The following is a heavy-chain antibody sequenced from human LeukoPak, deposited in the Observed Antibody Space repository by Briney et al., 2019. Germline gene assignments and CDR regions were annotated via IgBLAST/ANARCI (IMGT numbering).Heavy chain of an antibody. CDR1: GFTFSSYN. D-gene: IGHD2-2*01. CDR2: ISSSSSYI. J-gene: IGHJ4*02. CDR3: STSRFCSSTSCLFPFDN. V-gene: IGHV3-21*01. Sequence: GGSLRLSCAASGFTFSSYNMNWVRQAPGKGLEWVSSISSSSSYIYYADSLKGRFTISRDNAKNSLYLQTNSLRAEDTAVYYCSTSRFCSSTSCLFPFDNWGQGTLVTVSS.